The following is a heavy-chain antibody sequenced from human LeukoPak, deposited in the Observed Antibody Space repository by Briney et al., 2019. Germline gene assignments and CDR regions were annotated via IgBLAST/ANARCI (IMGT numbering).Heavy chain of an antibody. V-gene: IGHV4-38-2*02. J-gene: IGHJ4*02. Sequence: SETLSLTCTVSGYSISSGYYWGWIRQPPGKGLEWIGSIYHSGSTYYNPSLKSRVTISVDTSKNQFSLKLSSVTAADTAVYYCARGLLLWFGESHHFDYWGQGTLVTVSS. D-gene: IGHD3-10*01. CDR2: IYHSGST. CDR1: GYSISSGYY. CDR3: ARGLLLWFGESHHFDY.